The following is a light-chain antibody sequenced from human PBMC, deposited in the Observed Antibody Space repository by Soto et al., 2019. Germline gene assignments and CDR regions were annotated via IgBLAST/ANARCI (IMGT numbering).Light chain of an antibody. V-gene: IGKV3-15*01. CDR2: GAS. J-gene: IGKJ3*01. CDR3: QQYDNWPPFT. CDR1: QSVTSK. Sequence: EIVMTQSPVTLSVSPGERATLSCRASQSVTSKLAWSQQKPGQAPRILIYGASARATGVPARFSGSGAGTEFTHTSPNLQSEDFAVYYCQQYDNWPPFTVGPGTRVDIK.